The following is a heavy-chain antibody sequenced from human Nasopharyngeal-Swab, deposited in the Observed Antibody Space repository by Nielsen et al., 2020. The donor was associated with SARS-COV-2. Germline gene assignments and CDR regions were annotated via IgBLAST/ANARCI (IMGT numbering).Heavy chain of an antibody. V-gene: IGHV3-23*01. J-gene: IGHJ6*02. D-gene: IGHD6-19*01. CDR3: AKGYSSGWQLYYYYGMDV. CDR2: ISGSGGST. Sequence: GGSLRLSCAASGFPFNNYGMSWVRQAPGKGLEWVSSISGSGGSTYYADSAKGRFTMSRDNSKGTLYLQMNTLRAEDTAVYYCAKGYSSGWQLYYYYGMDVWGQGTTVTVSS. CDR1: GFPFNNYG.